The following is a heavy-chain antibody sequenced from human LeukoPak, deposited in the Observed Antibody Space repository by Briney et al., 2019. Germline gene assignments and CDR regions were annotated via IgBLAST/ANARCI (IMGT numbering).Heavy chain of an antibody. CDR1: GGSFSGYY. V-gene: IGHV4-34*01. CDR2: INHSGST. J-gene: IGHJ4*02. CDR3: ARDPGLWFGESGLCDY. D-gene: IGHD3-10*01. Sequence: SETLSLTCAVYGGSFSGYYWSWIRQPPGKGLEWIGEINHSGSTNYNPSLKSRVTISVDTSKNQFSLKLSSVTAADTAVYYCARDPGLWFGESGLCDYWGQGTLVTVSS.